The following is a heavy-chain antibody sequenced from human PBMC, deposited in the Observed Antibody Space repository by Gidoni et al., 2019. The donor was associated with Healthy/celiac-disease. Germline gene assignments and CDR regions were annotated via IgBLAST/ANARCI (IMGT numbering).Heavy chain of an antibody. J-gene: IGHJ1*01. CDR2: IYYSGST. Sequence: IGYIYYSGSTYYNPSLKSRVTISVDTSKNQFSLKLSSVTAADTAVYYCARDGGSGSYYLYWGQGTLVTVSS. V-gene: IGHV4-30-4*01. D-gene: IGHD3-10*01. CDR3: ARDGGSGSYYLY.